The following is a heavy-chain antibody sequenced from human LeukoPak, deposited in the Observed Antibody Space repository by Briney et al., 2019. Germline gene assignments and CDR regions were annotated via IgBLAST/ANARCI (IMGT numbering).Heavy chain of an antibody. V-gene: IGHV1-18*01. D-gene: IGHD2-21*02. J-gene: IGHJ3*02. CDR3: ARDLNPYCGGDCPDI. CDR1: GYTFTSYG. Sequence: EASVKVSCKASGYTFTSYGISWVRQAPGQGLEWMGWISAYNGNTNYAQKLQGRVTMTTDTSTSTAYMELRSLRSDDTAVYYCARDLNPYCGGDCPDIWGQGTMVTVSS. CDR2: ISAYNGNT.